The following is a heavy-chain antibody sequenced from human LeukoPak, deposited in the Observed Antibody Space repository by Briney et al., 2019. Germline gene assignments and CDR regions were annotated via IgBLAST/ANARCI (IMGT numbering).Heavy chain of an antibody. CDR1: GFTFSRFW. V-gene: IGHV3-7*04. Sequence: GGSLRLSCAASGFTFSRFWMSWVRQAPGKALEWVANIKQDGSEEYYVDSVKGRFTISRDNAKNSLYLQMNSLRAEDTAVFYCARDGTYTDYDPDFDIWGQGTLVTVSS. CDR2: IKQDGSEE. J-gene: IGHJ4*02. CDR3: ARDGTYTDYDPDFDI. D-gene: IGHD5-12*01.